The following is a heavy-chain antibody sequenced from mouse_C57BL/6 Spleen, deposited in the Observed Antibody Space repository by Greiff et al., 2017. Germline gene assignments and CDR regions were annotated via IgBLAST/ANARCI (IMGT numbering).Heavy chain of an antibody. V-gene: IGHV1-26*01. CDR3: ARCVDGYYPALDY. CDR1: GYTFTDYY. D-gene: IGHD2-3*01. Sequence: EVQLQQPGPELVKPGASVKISCKASGYTFTDYYMNWVKQSHGKSLEWIGDINPNNGGTSYNEKFKGKDTLTVDKSSSTAYMELRSLTSEDSAVYDCARCVDGYYPALDYWGQGTSVTVSS. CDR2: INPNNGGT. J-gene: IGHJ4*01.